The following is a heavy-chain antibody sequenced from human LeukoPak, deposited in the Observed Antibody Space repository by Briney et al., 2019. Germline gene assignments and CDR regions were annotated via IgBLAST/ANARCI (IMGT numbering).Heavy chain of an antibody. D-gene: IGHD2-2*03. CDR2: INHSGST. CDR1: GGSFSGYY. V-gene: IGHV4-34*01. J-gene: IGHJ3*02. Sequence: PSETLSLTCAVYGGSFSGYYWSWIRQPPGKGLEWIGEINHSGSTYYNPSLKSRVTISVDTSKNQFSLKLSSVTAADTAVYYCARLDGYCSSTSCYDDAFDIWGQGTMVTVSS. CDR3: ARLDGYCSSTSCYDDAFDI.